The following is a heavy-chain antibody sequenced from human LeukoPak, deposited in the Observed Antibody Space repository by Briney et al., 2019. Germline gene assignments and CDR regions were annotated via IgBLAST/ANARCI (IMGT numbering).Heavy chain of an antibody. CDR3: ARGDSSGWYYFFDY. CDR2: VSYSGST. CDR1: GGSISSYY. V-gene: IGHV4-59*01. J-gene: IGHJ4*02. D-gene: IGHD6-19*01. Sequence: SETLSLTCTVSGGSISSYYWSWIRQPPGKRLEWIGYVSYSGSTNDNPSLRSRLTISVDTSKKQFSLKLSSVTAADTAVYYCARGDSSGWYYFFDYWGQGTLVTVSS.